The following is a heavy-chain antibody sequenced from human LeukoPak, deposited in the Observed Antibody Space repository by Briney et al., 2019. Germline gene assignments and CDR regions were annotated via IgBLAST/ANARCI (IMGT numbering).Heavy chain of an antibody. CDR1: GGSNSIGDFY. Sequence: SETLSLTCTVSGGSNSIGDFYWSRIRQHPGKGLEWIGYIYYNGNTYYNPSLKSRLTISVDTSKNQFSLKLSSVTAADTAVYYCASGGYPLFYGMDVWGQGTTVTVSS. V-gene: IGHV4-31*03. J-gene: IGHJ6*02. D-gene: IGHD3-22*01. CDR2: IYYNGNT. CDR3: ASGGYPLFYGMDV.